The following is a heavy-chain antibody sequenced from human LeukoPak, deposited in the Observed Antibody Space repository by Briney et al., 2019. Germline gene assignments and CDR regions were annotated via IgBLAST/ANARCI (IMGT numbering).Heavy chain of an antibody. D-gene: IGHD3-22*01. CDR3: AREDYYDSSGERFDAFDI. J-gene: IGHJ3*02. V-gene: IGHV4-31*03. Sequence: SETLSLTCTVSGVSISSGGYYWSWIRQHPGKGLEWIGYIYYSGSTYYNPSLKSRVTISVDTSKNQFSLKLSSVTAADTAVYYCAREDYYDSSGERFDAFDIWGQGTMVTVSS. CDR2: IYYSGST. CDR1: GVSISSGGYY.